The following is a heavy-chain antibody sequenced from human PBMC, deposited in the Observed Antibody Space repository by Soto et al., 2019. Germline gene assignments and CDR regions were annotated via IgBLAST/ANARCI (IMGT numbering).Heavy chain of an antibody. J-gene: IGHJ6*02. CDR3: ARDAGLRFLGGAYYYYGMDV. CDR1: GGSISSYY. V-gene: IGHV4-59*01. CDR2: IYYSGST. D-gene: IGHD3-3*01. Sequence: SETLSLTCTVSGGSISSYYWSWIRQPPGKGLEWIGYIYYSGSTNYNPSLKSRVTISVDTSKNQFSLKLSSVTAADTAVYYCARDAGLRFLGGAYYYYGMDVWGQGTTVT.